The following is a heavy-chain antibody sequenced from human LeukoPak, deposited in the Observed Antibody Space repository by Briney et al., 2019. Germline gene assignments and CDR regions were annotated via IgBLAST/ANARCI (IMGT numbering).Heavy chain of an antibody. Sequence: SGTLSLTCAVYGGSFSGYYWSWIRQPPGKGLEWIGEINHSGSTNYNPSLKSRVTISVDTSKNQFSLKLSSVTAADTAVYYCARVGPYDFWSGYCIFDYWGQGTLVTVSP. CDR3: ARVGPYDFWSGYCIFDY. D-gene: IGHD3-3*01. CDR2: INHSGST. CDR1: GGSFSGYY. V-gene: IGHV4-34*01. J-gene: IGHJ4*02.